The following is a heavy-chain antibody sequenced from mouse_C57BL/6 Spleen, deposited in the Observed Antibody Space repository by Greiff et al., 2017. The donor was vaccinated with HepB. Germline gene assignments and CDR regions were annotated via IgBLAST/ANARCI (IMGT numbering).Heavy chain of an antibody. CDR2: ISNLAYSI. V-gene: IGHV5-15*01. J-gene: IGHJ4*01. CDR1: GFTFSDYG. CDR3: ARREGYAMDY. Sequence: EVMLVESGGGLVQPGGSLKLSCAASGFTFSDYGMAWVRQAPRKGPEWVAFISNLAYSIYYADTVTGRSTISRENAKNTLYLEMSSLRSEDTAMYYCARREGYAMDYWGQGTSVTVSS.